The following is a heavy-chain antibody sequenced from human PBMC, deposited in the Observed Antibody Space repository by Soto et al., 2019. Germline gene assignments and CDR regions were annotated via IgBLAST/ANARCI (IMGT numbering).Heavy chain of an antibody. CDR2: TYYRSKWYN. CDR1: GDSVSSNSAA. J-gene: IGHJ6*02. D-gene: IGHD6-6*01. V-gene: IGHV6-1*01. CDR3: ARRGGSSSGYYYYAMDV. Sequence: PSQTLSLTCAISGDSVSSNSAAWNWIRQSPSRGLEWLGRTYYRSKWYNDYAVSVKSRITINPDTSKNQFSLNLTSVTAADTAVYYCARRGGSSSGYYYYAMDVWGQGTTVTVSS.